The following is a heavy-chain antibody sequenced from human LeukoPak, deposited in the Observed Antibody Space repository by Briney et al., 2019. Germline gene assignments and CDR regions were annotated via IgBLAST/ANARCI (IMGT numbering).Heavy chain of an antibody. CDR1: GYTFTGHF. Sequence: ASVKVSCKASGYTFTGHFIHWVRQAPGHGLEWMGWSNPNSGDTNYAQKFQGRVTMTRDTSISTVYMELSRVRSDDTAVYYCAREYSRYSGTYYDYWGQGSLVTVSS. CDR2: SNPNSGDT. CDR3: AREYSRYSGTYYDY. V-gene: IGHV1-2*02. D-gene: IGHD1-26*01. J-gene: IGHJ4*02.